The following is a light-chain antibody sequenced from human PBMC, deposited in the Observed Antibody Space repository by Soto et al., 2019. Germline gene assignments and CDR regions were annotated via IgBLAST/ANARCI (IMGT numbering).Light chain of an antibody. CDR2: EGS. CDR1: SSDVGSYNL. V-gene: IGLV2-23*01. CDR3: CSYAGSSPL. J-gene: IGLJ2*01. Sequence: QSALTQPASVSGSPGQSITISCTGTSSDVGSYNLVSWYQQHPDKAPKLMIYEGSKRPSGVSNRFSGSKSGNTASLTISGLQAEDEADYYCCSYAGSSPLFGGGTKLTVL.